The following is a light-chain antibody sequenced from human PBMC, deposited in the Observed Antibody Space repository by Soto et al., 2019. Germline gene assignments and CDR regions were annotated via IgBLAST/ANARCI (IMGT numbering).Light chain of an antibody. J-gene: IGKJ5*01. CDR1: QSVGSD. Sequence: EIVMTQSPATLSVPPGARSTPSCRASQSVGSDLVWYRQKPGQAPRLLIYGASNRATGVPDRFSGSGAGTEFTLTITSLQSEDSAIYFCQQYSNWPTFGQGTRLEIK. CDR2: GAS. V-gene: IGKV3-15*01. CDR3: QQYSNWPT.